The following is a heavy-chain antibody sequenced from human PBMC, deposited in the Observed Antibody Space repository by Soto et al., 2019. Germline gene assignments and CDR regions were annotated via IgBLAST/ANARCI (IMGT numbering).Heavy chain of an antibody. J-gene: IGHJ6*02. Sequence: GGSLRLSCAASGVTVRNNAMDGVRKAPGKGLEWVAVISYDGSNKYIAESVKGRFTISRDNSKNTLFLQMNSLRAEDTAVYYCARGTTTSAFSAMDVWGPGTTLTVSS. CDR1: GVTVRNNA. CDR3: ARGTTTSAFSAMDV. CDR2: ISYDGSNK. V-gene: IGHV3-30-3*01. D-gene: IGHD1-1*01.